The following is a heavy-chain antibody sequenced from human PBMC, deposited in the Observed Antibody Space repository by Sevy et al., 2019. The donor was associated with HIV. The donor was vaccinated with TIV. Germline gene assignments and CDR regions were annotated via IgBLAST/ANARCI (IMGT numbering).Heavy chain of an antibody. Sequence: GSLRLSCAASGFTFKSYGMHWVRQAPGKGLEWVTFIRNDGSTKYYADSVRGRFTASRDNSKNTLYLHMNSLRPEDTAVYYCVKGPHPAVTTSYALDVWGQGTTVTVSS. CDR2: IRNDGSTK. D-gene: IGHD4-17*01. V-gene: IGHV3-30*02. CDR3: VKGPHPAVTTSYALDV. J-gene: IGHJ6*02. CDR1: GFTFKSYG.